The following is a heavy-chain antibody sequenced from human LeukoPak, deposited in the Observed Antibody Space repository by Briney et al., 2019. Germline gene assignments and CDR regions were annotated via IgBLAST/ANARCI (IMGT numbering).Heavy chain of an antibody. D-gene: IGHD3-10*01. Sequence: SETLSLTCTVSGGSVTSGGYYWSWIRQPPGKGLEWIGYIYYSGSTNYNPSLKSRVTISVDMSKSQFSLKLSSVTAADTAVYYCARDLWSYESGFDPWGQGILVTVSS. CDR2: IYYSGST. CDR3: ARDLWSYESGFDP. V-gene: IGHV4-61*08. J-gene: IGHJ5*02. CDR1: GGSVTSGGYY.